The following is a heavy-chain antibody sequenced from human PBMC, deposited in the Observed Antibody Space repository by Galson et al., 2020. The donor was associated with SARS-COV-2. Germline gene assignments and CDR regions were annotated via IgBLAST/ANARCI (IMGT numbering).Heavy chain of an antibody. Sequence: KMSGPTLVKPTQTLTLTCTFSGFSLTTSGVGVGWIRQPPGKALEWLALIYWDDDKRYSPSLKSRLTITKDTSKNQVVLTMTNMDPVDTATYYCEQRGRENIVATSSSRSWFDPWGQGTLVTVSS. J-gene: IGHJ5*02. CDR2: IYWDDDK. V-gene: IGHV2-5*02. D-gene: IGHD5-12*01. CDR1: GFSLTTSGVG. CDR3: EQRGRENIVATSSSRSWFDP.